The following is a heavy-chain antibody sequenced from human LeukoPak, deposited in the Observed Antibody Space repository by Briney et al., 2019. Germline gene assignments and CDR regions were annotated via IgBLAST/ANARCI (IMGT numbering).Heavy chain of an antibody. CDR2: ISAYNGNT. V-gene: IGHV1-18*01. J-gene: IGHJ3*02. CDR1: GYTFTSYG. Sequence: ASVKVSCKASGYTFTSYGISWVRQAPGQGLERMGWISAYNGNTNYAQKLQGRVTMTTDTSTSTAYMELRSLRSDDTAVYYCARDLVVVPAAKLDFPNAFDIWGQGTMVTVSS. D-gene: IGHD2-2*01. CDR3: ARDLVVVPAAKLDFPNAFDI.